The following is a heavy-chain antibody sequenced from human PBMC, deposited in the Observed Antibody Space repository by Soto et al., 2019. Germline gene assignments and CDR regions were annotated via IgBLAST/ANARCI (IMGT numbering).Heavy chain of an antibody. D-gene: IGHD3-16*01. J-gene: IGHJ4*02. V-gene: IGHV3-30-3*01. CDR2: MSYDGSNK. CDR3: ARDGGAY. Sequence: QVQLVESGGGVVQPGRSLRLSCAASGFTFSSYAMHWVRRAPGKGLEWMAVMSYDGSNKYYADSVKVRFTISRDNSKNTLYLQMNSLRPEDTALYYCARDGGAYWGQGTLVIVYS. CDR1: GFTFSSYA.